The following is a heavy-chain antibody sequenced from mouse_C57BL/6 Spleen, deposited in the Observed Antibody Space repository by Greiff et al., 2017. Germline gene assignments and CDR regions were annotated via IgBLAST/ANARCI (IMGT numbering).Heavy chain of an antibody. CDR3: ARSNYGREPPFAY. CDR1: GYTFTDYY. D-gene: IGHD1-1*01. V-gene: IGHV1-26*01. J-gene: IGHJ3*01. Sequence: VQLQQSGPELVKPGASVKISCKASGYTFTDYYMNWVKQSHGKSLEWIGDINPNNGGTSYNQKFKGKATLTVDKSSSTAYMELRSLTSEDSAVYYCARSNYGREPPFAYWGQGTLVTVSA. CDR2: INPNNGGT.